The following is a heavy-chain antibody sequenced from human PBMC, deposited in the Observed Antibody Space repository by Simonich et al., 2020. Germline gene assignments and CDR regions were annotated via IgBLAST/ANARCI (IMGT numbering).Heavy chain of an antibody. V-gene: IGHV4-59*08. CDR2: IYYRGST. J-gene: IGHJ6*02. CDR1: GGSISSYY. Sequence: QVQLQESGPGLVKPSETLSLTCTVSGGSISSYYWSWIRQPPGKGLEWIGYIYYRGSTNYNPSLKSRVPISVDTSKTQFSLKLSSVTAADTAVYYCARSLGYYYYYYGMDVWGQGTTVTVSS. CDR3: ARSLGYYYYYYGMDV. D-gene: IGHD1-26*01.